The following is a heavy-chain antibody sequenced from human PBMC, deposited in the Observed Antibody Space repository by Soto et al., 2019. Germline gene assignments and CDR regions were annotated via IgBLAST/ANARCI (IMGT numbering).Heavy chain of an antibody. CDR3: ASGWVYYFDY. J-gene: IGHJ4*02. D-gene: IGHD3-16*01. CDR1: GGSVSSGSYY. Sequence: LSLTCTVSGGSVSSGSYYWSWIRQPPGKGLEWIGYIYYSGSTNYNPSLKSRVTISVDTSRNQFSLKLSSVTAADTAVYYCASGWVYYFDYWGQGTLVTVSS. CDR2: IYYSGST. V-gene: IGHV4-61*01.